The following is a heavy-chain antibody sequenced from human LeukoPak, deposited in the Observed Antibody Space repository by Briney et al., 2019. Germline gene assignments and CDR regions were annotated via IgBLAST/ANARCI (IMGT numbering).Heavy chain of an antibody. Sequence: GGSLRLSCAASGFTFSSYEMNWVRQAPGKGLEWVSSISSSSSYIYYADSVKGRFTISRDSSKNTLYLQMSSLRDEDTAVYYCAKNNDYGGSYWYFDLWGRGTLVTVSS. CDR3: AKNNDYGGSYWYFDL. CDR2: ISSSSSYI. CDR1: GFTFSSYE. J-gene: IGHJ2*01. V-gene: IGHV3-21*01. D-gene: IGHD4-23*01.